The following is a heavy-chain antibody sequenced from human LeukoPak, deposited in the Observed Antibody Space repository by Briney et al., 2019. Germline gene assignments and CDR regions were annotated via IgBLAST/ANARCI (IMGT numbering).Heavy chain of an antibody. CDR1: GFTFDDYG. D-gene: IGHD2/OR15-2a*01. Sequence: GGSLRLSCAASGFTFDDYGLSWVRQVPGKGLEWVSGLNWNGASTGYADSVKGRFTISRDNSKNTLYLQMNSLRPDDTALYYCAKDSTAVFSSIDYWGQGTVVTVSS. CDR3: AKDSTAVFSSIDY. V-gene: IGHV3-20*04. J-gene: IGHJ4*02. CDR2: LNWNGAST.